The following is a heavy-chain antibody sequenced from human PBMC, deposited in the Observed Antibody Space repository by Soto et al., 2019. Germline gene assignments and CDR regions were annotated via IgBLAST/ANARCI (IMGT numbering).Heavy chain of an antibody. CDR1: GVTFSSET. CDR3: ATVFGDNPASPLDS. Sequence: QVQLVQSGAEVKKPGSSVKVSCKASGVTFSSETISWVRQAPGPGLEWVGGIIPLFGTANYAQKFQGRVTNTADEATSALYIALSSLRSDDTAGYYLATVFGDNPASPLDSWGQGTRATSSS. V-gene: IGHV1-69*01. CDR2: IIPLFGTA. D-gene: IGHD2-21*01. J-gene: IGHJ4*02.